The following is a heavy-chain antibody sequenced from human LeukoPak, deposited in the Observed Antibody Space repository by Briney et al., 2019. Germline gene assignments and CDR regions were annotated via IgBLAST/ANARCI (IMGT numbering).Heavy chain of an antibody. D-gene: IGHD6-19*01. CDR2: VYYAGIT. Sequence: PSETLSLTCIVSGDSISSYYWSWIRRPPGKGLEWIGHVYYAGITDYNPSLQSRVTISVDPSRNQLSLKLNSVTAADTAVYYCARQGYKSGWYPTFDFWGPGTQVIVSS. CDR3: ARQGYKSGWYPTFDF. CDR1: GDSISSYY. V-gene: IGHV4-59*01. J-gene: IGHJ4*02.